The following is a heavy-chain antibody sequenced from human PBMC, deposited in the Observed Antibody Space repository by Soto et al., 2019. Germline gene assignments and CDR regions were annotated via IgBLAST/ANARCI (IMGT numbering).Heavy chain of an antibody. Sequence: ASVKVSCKASGYTFTSYGISWVRQAPGQGLEWMGWISAYNGNTNYAQKLQDRVTMTTDTSTSTAYMELRSLRSDDTAVYYCARLEYYYYYMDVWGKGTTVTVSS. D-gene: IGHD3-3*01. CDR2: ISAYNGNT. J-gene: IGHJ6*03. V-gene: IGHV1-18*01. CDR1: GYTFTSYG. CDR3: ARLEYYYYYMDV.